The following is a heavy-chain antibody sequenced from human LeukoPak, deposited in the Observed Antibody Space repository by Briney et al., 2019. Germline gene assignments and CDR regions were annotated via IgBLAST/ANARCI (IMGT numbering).Heavy chain of an antibody. V-gene: IGHV3-7*01. D-gene: IGHD3-10*01. CDR1: GFTFSSYW. Sequence: PGGSLRLSCAASGFTFSSYWMSWVRQAPGKGLEWVANIKQDGSVKYYVDSVKGRFTISRDNAKNSLYLQMNSLRAEDTAVYYCARDSVRNWFDPWGQGTLVTVSS. CDR2: IKQDGSVK. CDR3: ARDSVRNWFDP. J-gene: IGHJ5*02.